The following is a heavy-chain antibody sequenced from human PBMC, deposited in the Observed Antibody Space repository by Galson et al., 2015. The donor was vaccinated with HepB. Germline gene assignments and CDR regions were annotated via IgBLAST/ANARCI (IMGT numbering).Heavy chain of an antibody. CDR3: ARVSKGFGYCTTTTCNAFNS. J-gene: IGHJ4*02. D-gene: IGHD2-8*01. CDR2: TFYRSKWYR. Sequence: CAISGDSVSSDTAAWNWIRQSPSRGLEWLGRTFYRSKWYREYAVSVKSRITISPDTPKNQLSLQLNSVTPEDTAVYYCARVSKGFGYCTTTTCNAFNSWGQGPLVTVSS. V-gene: IGHV6-1*01. CDR1: GDSVSSDTAA.